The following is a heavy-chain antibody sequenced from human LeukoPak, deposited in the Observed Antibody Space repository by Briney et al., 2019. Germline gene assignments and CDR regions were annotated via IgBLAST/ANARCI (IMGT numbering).Heavy chain of an antibody. CDR2: IKQDGSEK. CDR3: AREDYYDSSGSIDY. Sequence: GGSLRLSCAASGFTFSSYWMSWVRQAPGKGLEWVANIKQDGSEKYYVDSVKGRSTISRDNAKNSLYLQMNSLRAEDTAVYYCAREDYYDSSGSIDYWGQGTLVTVSS. CDR1: GFTFSSYW. V-gene: IGHV3-7*01. D-gene: IGHD3-22*01. J-gene: IGHJ4*02.